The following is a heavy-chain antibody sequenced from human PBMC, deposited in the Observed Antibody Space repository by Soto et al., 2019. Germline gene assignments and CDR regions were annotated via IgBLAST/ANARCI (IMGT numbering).Heavy chain of an antibody. CDR2: IWYDGSKT. J-gene: IGHJ4*02. CDR1: GFTFSSYG. CDR3: ARVYYDVLSGFSQSEIDY. D-gene: IGHD3-9*01. V-gene: IGHV3-33*01. Sequence: QVQLVESGGGVVQPGRSLRLSCAASGFTFSSYGMHWVRQAPGKGLEWVAVIWYDGSKTYYADSVQGRFTISRDNSKNTLYLQMNSLRAEDTAVYYCARVYYDVLSGFSQSEIDYWGQGTLVTVSS.